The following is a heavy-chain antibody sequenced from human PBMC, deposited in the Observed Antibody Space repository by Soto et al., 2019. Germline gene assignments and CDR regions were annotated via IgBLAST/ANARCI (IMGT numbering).Heavy chain of an antibody. J-gene: IGHJ6*03. D-gene: IGHD4-4*01. CDR3: ATGGTTEDYYYYYYMDV. CDR1: GYTFTSYA. Sequence: GASVKVSCKASGYTFTSYAMHWVRQAPGQRLEWMGWINAGNGNTKYSQKFQGRVTITRDTSASTAYMELSSLRSEDTAVYYCATGGTTEDYYYYYYMDVWGKGTTVTVSS. V-gene: IGHV1-3*01. CDR2: INAGNGNT.